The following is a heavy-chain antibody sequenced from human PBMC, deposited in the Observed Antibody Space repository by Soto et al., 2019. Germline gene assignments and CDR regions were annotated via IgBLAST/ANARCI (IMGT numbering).Heavy chain of an antibody. CDR2: ISAYNGNT. Sequence: ASLKVSCKASGYTFTSYGISWVRQAPGQGLEWMGWISAYNGNTNYAQKLQGRVTMTTDTSTSTAYMELRSLRSDDTAVYYCATYDDYDFWSGYYNYWGQGTLVTVSS. CDR3: ATYDDYDFWSGYYNY. CDR1: GYTFTSYG. V-gene: IGHV1-18*01. D-gene: IGHD3-3*01. J-gene: IGHJ4*02.